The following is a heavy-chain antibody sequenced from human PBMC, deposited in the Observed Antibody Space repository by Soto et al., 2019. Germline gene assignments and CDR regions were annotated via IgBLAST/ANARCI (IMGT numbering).Heavy chain of an antibody. CDR1: NSSLGAFH. CDR3: ARSPLSYDYVRQTWREVGDSFDI. V-gene: IGHV4-34*12. D-gene: IGHD3-16*01. J-gene: IGHJ3*02. CDR2: LIHGGST. Sequence: SETLSLTCAIYNSSLGAFHWTWIRQPPGKGLEWIGELIHGGSTNYNPSLKSRVTFSLDTSKNQFSLQLMSVTAAETAVYYCARSPLSYDYVRQTWREVGDSFDIWGRGTLVTVSS.